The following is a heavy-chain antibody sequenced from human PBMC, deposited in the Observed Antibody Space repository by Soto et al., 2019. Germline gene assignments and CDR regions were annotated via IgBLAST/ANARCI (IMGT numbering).Heavy chain of an antibody. J-gene: IGHJ5*02. D-gene: IGHD3-3*01. CDR3: ARYYDFWSGPRRGAWFDP. CDR1: GFTFSSYW. Sequence: PGGSLRLSCAASGFTFSSYWMSWVRQAPGKGLEWVANIKQDGSEKYYVDSVKGRFTISRDNAKNSLYLQMNSLRAEDTAVYYCARYYDFWSGPRRGAWFDPWGQGTLVTVSS. V-gene: IGHV3-7*05. CDR2: IKQDGSEK.